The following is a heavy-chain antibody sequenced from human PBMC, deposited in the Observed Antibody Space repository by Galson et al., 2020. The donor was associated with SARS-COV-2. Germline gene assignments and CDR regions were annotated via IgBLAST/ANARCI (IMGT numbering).Heavy chain of an antibody. J-gene: IGHJ4*02. CDR3: GSAKRGYIDY. CDR2: ISYSGST. Sequence: SETLSLTCLVSGVSIGNNDYYWGWVRQPPGNGLEWIATISYSGSTYYSPSLKSRLTISVDTSKNQFSLELSSVTAADTAVYYCGSAKRGYIDYWGQGTLVTVSS. CDR1: GVSIGNNDYY. D-gene: IGHD3-3*01. V-gene: IGHV4-39*01.